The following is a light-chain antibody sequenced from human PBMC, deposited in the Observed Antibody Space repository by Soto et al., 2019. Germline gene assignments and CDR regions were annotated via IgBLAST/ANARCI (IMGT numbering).Light chain of an antibody. CDR2: AVS. Sequence: QSVLAQPASVSWSPGQSITISCTGTSSDIGAYNYVSWYQQYPGTAPKLIIYAVSSRPSGISSRFSGSKSASTASLTISGLQAEDEADYYCSSYTTSSSLVFGTGTKVTVL. CDR3: SSYTTSSSLV. CDR1: SSDIGAYNY. V-gene: IGLV2-14*01. J-gene: IGLJ1*01.